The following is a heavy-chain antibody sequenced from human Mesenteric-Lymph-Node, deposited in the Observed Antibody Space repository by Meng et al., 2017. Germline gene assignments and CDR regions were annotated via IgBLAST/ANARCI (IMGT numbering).Heavy chain of an antibody. Sequence: GESLKISCEASGFILTNYAMAWVRQAPGKGLEWVSGISGKGDTTYNAESVKGRFTISRDISKNTQYLQLNSLRAEDTAVYYCAKFLLYGSGSSKWFDPWGQGTLVTVSS. V-gene: IGHV3-23*01. CDR2: ISGKGDTT. J-gene: IGHJ5*02. D-gene: IGHD3-10*01. CDR1: GFILTNYA. CDR3: AKFLLYGSGSSKWFDP.